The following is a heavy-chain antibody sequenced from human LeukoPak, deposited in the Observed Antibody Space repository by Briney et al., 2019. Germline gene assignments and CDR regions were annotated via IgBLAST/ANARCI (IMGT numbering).Heavy chain of an antibody. Sequence: PGGSLRLSCAAPGLTFSRYSMNWVRQAPGKGLEWVAVISYDGSNKYYADSVKGRFTISRDNSKNTLYLQMNSLRAEDTAVYYCAKDRDSSGLDYWGQGTLVTVSS. D-gene: IGHD6-19*01. V-gene: IGHV3-30*18. J-gene: IGHJ4*02. CDR3: AKDRDSSGLDY. CDR1: GLTFSRYS. CDR2: ISYDGSNK.